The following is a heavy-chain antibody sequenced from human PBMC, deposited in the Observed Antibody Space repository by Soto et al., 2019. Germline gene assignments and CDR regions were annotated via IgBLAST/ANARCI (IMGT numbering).Heavy chain of an antibody. CDR1: GFTFSSYA. J-gene: IGHJ4*02. Sequence: QVPLVESGGGVVQPGRSLRLSCAASGFTFSSYAMHWVRQAPGKGLEWVAVISYDGSNKYYADSVKGRFTISRDNSKNTLYLQMNSLRAEDTAVYYCARDKSPYSSGWHNRHVDYWGQGTLVIVSS. CDR3: ARDKSPYSSGWHNRHVDY. V-gene: IGHV3-30-3*01. D-gene: IGHD6-19*01. CDR2: ISYDGSNK.